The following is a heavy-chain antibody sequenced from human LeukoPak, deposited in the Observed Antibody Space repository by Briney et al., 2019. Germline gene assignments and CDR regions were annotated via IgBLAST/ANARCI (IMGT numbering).Heavy chain of an antibody. V-gene: IGHV1-2*02. D-gene: IGHD6-19*01. CDR1: GYTFTGYY. CDR2: INPNSGGT. CDR3: ARVPTPGIAVAGTMGGDYFDY. Sequence: ASVKVSCKASGYTFTGYYMHWVRQAPGQGLEWMGWINPNSGGTNYAQKFQGRVTMTRDTSISTAYMELSRLRSDDTAVYYCARVPTPGIAVAGTMGGDYFDYWGQGTLVTVSS. J-gene: IGHJ4*02.